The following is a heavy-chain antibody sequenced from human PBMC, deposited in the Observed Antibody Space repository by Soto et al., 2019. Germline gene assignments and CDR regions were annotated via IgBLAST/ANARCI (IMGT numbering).Heavy chain of an antibody. CDR3: ATTAYSSGWADY. CDR1: GYTFTSYA. D-gene: IGHD6-19*01. J-gene: IGHJ4*02. V-gene: IGHV1-3*01. Sequence: ASVKVSCKASGYTFTSYAIQWVRQASGQRLEWMGWVSGDSGNTKYSQKFQGRVTITRDTSARTAYMEPTSLTSEDTAVYYCATTAYSSGWADYWGQGTPVTVSS. CDR2: VSGDSGNT.